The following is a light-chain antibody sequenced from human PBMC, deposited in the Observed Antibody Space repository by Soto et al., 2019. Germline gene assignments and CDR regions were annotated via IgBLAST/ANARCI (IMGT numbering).Light chain of an antibody. CDR2: DAS. J-gene: IGKJ5*01. V-gene: IGKV3-11*01. CDR3: QQRSNWPLIT. Sequence: EIVLTQSPATLSVSAGASATLSCRASQSVSNNLTWYQQKPGQAPRLLIYDASNRATGIPARFSGSGSGTDFTLTISSLEPEDFAVYYCQQRSNWPLITFGQGTRLEIK. CDR1: QSVSNN.